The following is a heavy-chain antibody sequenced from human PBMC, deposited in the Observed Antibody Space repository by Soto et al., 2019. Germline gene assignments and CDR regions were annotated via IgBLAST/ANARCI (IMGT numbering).Heavy chain of an antibody. J-gene: IGHJ3*02. V-gene: IGHV1-69*13. Sequence: GASVKVSCKASGGTFSSYAISWVRQAPGQGLEWMGGIIPIFGTANYAQKFQGRVTITADESTSTAYMELSSLRSEDTAVYYCACMNQCLVNTPADGAFQISGLAPMVTV. CDR1: GGTFSSYA. CDR2: IIPIFGTA. D-gene: IGHD2-15*01. CDR3: ACMNQCLVNTPADGAFQI.